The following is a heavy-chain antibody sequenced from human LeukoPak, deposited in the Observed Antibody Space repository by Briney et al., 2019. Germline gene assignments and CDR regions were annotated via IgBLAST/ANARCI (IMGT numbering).Heavy chain of an antibody. V-gene: IGHV3-48*03. Sequence: GGSLRLSCAASGFTFSSYEMNWVRQAPEKGLEWVSYISSSGSTIYYADSVKGRFTISRDNAKNSLYLQMNSLRAEDTAVYYCARGPPGRVKEFWFDPWGQGTLVTVSS. CDR1: GFTFSSYE. CDR3: ARGPPGRVKEFWFDP. D-gene: IGHD1-14*01. J-gene: IGHJ5*02. CDR2: ISSSGSTI.